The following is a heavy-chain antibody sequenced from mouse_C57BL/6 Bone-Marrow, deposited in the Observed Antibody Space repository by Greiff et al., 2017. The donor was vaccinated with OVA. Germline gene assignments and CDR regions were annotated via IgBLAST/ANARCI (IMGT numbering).Heavy chain of an antibody. CDR2: FYPGSGSI. Sequence: QVQLKQSGAELVKPGASVKLSCKASGYTFTEYTIHWVKQRSGQGLEWIGWFYPGSGSIKYNEKFKDKATLTADKSSSTVYMELSRLTSEDSAVYFCARHEEGVAYYRNYSLFAYWGQGTLVTVSA. D-gene: IGHD2-10*01. V-gene: IGHV1-62-2*01. CDR1: GYTFTEYT. CDR3: ARHEEGVAYYRNYSLFAY. J-gene: IGHJ3*01.